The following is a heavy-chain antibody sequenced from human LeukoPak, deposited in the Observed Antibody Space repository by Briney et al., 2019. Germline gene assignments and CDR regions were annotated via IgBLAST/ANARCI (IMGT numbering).Heavy chain of an antibody. V-gene: IGHV4-59*12. D-gene: IGHD4-17*01. CDR2: IYYSGST. CDR1: GGSMSPYH. CDR3: ARGSTVTTMGFDY. Sequence: SETLSLTCTVSGGSMSPYHWGWIRQPPGKGLEWTGYIYYSGSTNYNPSLKSRVTISVDTSKNQFSLKLSSVTAADTAVYYCARGSTVTTMGFDYWGQGTLVTVSS. J-gene: IGHJ4*02.